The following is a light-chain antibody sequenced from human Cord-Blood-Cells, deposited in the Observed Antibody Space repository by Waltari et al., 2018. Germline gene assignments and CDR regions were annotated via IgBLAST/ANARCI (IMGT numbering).Light chain of an antibody. Sequence: EIVLTQSPGTLSFSPGERATLSCRASQSVSSSYLAWYQQKPGKAPRLLIYGASSRATGIPDRFSGSGSGTDFTLTISRLEPEDFAVYYRQQYGSSITFGQGTRLEIK. CDR1: QSVSSSY. V-gene: IGKV3-20*01. J-gene: IGKJ5*01. CDR2: GAS. CDR3: QQYGSSIT.